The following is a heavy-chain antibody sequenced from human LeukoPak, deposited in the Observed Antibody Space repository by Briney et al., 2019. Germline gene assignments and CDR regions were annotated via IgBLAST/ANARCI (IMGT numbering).Heavy chain of an antibody. J-gene: IGHJ4*02. CDR2: IDPSSYYI. CDR3: ARVSGRLERQSDLDF. CDR1: GFTFSSYS. Sequence: NPGGSLRLSCAASGFTFSSYSMNWVRQAPGKGLEWVSSIDPSSYYIYYGDSVKGRSAISRDNAKNSPYLQINSLRAEDTAVYCCARVSGRLERQSDLDFWGQGTLVTVSS. D-gene: IGHD1-1*01. V-gene: IGHV3-21*01.